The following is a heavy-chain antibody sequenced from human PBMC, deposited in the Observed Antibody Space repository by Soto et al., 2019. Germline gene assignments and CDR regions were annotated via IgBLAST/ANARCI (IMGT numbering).Heavy chain of an antibody. CDR1: GGTFSSYA. D-gene: IGHD6-13*01. V-gene: IGHV1-69*13. Sequence: ASVKVSCKASGGTFSSYAISWVRQAPGQGLEWMGGIIPLFGTANYAQKFQGRVTITADESTSTAYMELSSLRSEDTAVYYCARGYSSSWYGFDYWGQGTLVTVS. CDR2: IIPLFGTA. CDR3: ARGYSSSWYGFDY. J-gene: IGHJ4*02.